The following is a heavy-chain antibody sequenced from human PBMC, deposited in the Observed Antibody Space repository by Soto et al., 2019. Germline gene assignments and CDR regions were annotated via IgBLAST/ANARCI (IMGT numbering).Heavy chain of an antibody. CDR1: GYTFTNYG. J-gene: IGHJ5*02. Sequence: QVQLVQSGAEVKKPGASVKVSCKASGYTFTNYGISWVRQAPGQGLEWMGWISAYNGNTKYAEKRQGRVTMSPDTSTSTDYMELRSLRSDDTAVYYCARGVGSGSYYNQYNWFDPWGQGTLVTVSS. V-gene: IGHV1-18*01. CDR2: ISAYNGNT. D-gene: IGHD3-10*01. CDR3: ARGVGSGSYYNQYNWFDP.